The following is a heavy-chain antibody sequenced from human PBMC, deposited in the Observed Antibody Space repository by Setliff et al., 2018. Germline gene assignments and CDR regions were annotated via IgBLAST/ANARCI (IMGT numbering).Heavy chain of an antibody. CDR2: ISSSSSYI. J-gene: IGHJ6*02. CDR3: ARARGEQQLGHYYYYYGMDV. D-gene: IGHD6-13*01. CDR1: SGSFSGYY. Sequence: PSETLSLTCAVYSGSFSGYYWNWIRQSPGKGLEWVSSISSSSSYIYYADSVKGRFTISRDNAKNSLYLQMNSLRAEDTAVYYCARARGEQQLGHYYYYYGMDVWGQGTTVTVSS. V-gene: IGHV3-21*01.